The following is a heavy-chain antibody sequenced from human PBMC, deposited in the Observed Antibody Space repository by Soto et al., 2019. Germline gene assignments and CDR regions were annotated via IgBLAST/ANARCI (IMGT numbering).Heavy chain of an antibody. CDR2: IYSGDST. J-gene: IGHJ4*02. V-gene: IGHV3-53*01. CDR3: ASREWRYYDNGPDY. Sequence: PGGSLRLCWAAFWFTFSSLAISLVRQAPGKGLEWVSIIYSGDSTYYADSVRGRFTISRDSSKNTLHLQMNSLRVEDTAVYYCASREWRYYDNGPDYWGQGTLVTVSS. CDR1: WFTFSSLA. D-gene: IGHD3-22*01.